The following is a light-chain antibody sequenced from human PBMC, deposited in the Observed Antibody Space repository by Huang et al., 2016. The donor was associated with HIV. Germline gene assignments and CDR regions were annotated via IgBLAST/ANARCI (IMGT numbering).Light chain of an antibody. CDR1: QDISSY. CDR2: AAS. V-gene: IGKV1-8*01. CDR3: QQYYRPLLT. Sequence: AIRMTQSPSSLSASTGDRVTITCRASQDISSYLAWYQQKPGEAPKRLMYAASTLQGGVPSRFSGSGSGTDFTLTISCLQSEDFATYYCQQYYRPLLTFGGGTRV. J-gene: IGKJ4*01.